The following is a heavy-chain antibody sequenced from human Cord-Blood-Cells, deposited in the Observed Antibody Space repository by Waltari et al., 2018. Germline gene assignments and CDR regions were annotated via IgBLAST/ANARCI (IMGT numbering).Heavy chain of an antibody. Sequence: QVQLVQSGAEVKKPGASVKVSCKVSGYTLTELSMHWVRQAPGKGLEGVGGFGPEDGETLYAQKFPGRVTMTEDTSTDTAYMELSSLGSEDTAVYYCATNPFDYWGQGTLVTVSS. CDR2: FGPEDGET. CDR1: GYTLTELS. J-gene: IGHJ4*02. V-gene: IGHV1-24*01. CDR3: ATNPFDY.